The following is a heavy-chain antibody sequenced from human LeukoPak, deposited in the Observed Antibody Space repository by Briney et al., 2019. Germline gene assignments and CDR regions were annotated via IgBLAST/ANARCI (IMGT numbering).Heavy chain of an antibody. D-gene: IGHD4-17*01. CDR2: IYYSGST. V-gene: IGHV4-59*08. Sequence: PSETLSLTCTVSGGSISSYYWSWIRRPPGKGLEWIGYIYYSGSTNYNPSLKSRVTISVDTSKNQFSLKLSSVTAADTAVYYCARLDDYGDYRYFDYWGQGTLVTASS. CDR3: ARLDDYGDYRYFDY. J-gene: IGHJ4*02. CDR1: GGSISSYY.